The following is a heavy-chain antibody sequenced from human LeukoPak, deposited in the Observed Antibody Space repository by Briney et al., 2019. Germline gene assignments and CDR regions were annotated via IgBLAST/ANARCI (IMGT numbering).Heavy chain of an antibody. D-gene: IGHD3-3*01. Sequence: GGPLRLSCPASGFIFSTYAMHWVRQAPGKGLEYVSAISSDGGSTYYADSVRGRFTISRDNSKNTLYLHMSSLRAEDTAMYYCRGATASGDGFDIWGQGTMVTVSS. CDR3: RGATASGDGFDI. CDR1: GFIFSTYA. CDR2: ISSDGGST. J-gene: IGHJ3*02. V-gene: IGHV3-64D*06.